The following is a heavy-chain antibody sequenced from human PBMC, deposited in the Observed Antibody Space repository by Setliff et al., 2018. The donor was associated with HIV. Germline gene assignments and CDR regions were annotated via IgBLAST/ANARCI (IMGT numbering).Heavy chain of an antibody. Sequence: SETLSLTCTVSGDSISSGNYYWTWIRQPAGKALEWVGRITNTGATEYNPSLKSRVTVSVDTSQNQFSLKLTSVTAADTATYFCSRGPPFDRWGRGTLVTVSS. J-gene: IGHJ2*01. V-gene: IGHV4-61*02. CDR2: ITNTGAT. CDR3: SRGPPFDR. CDR1: GDSISSGNYY.